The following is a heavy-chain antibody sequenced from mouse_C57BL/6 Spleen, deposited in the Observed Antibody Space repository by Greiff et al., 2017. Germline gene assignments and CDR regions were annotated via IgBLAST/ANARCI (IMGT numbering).Heavy chain of an antibody. D-gene: IGHD1-1*01. CDR3: ARISTVVAKAMDY. CDR2: IYWDDDK. Sequence: QVTLKESGPGILQSSQTLSLTCSFSGFSLSTSGMGVSWIRQPSGKGLEWLAHIYWDDDKRNHPFQESPLTIFKDTSRNQVFLKITSVDTADTATYYCARISTVVAKAMDYWGQGTSVTVSS. CDR1: GFSLSTSGMG. J-gene: IGHJ4*01. V-gene: IGHV8-12*01.